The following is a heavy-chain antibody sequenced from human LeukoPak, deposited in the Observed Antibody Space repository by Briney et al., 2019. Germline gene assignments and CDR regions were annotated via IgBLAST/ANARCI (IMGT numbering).Heavy chain of an antibody. D-gene: IGHD5-18*01. CDR3: ARGSSYGKY. Sequence: PSETLSLTCAVYGGSFSGYDWSWIRQPPGKGLEWIGEINHSGSTNYNPSLKSRVTISVDTSKNQFSLKLSSVTAADTAVYYCARGSSYGKYWGQGTLVTVSS. J-gene: IGHJ4*02. V-gene: IGHV4-34*01. CDR2: INHSGST. CDR1: GGSFSGYD.